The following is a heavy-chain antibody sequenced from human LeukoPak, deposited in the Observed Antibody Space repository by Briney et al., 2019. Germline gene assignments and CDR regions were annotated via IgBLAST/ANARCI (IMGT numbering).Heavy chain of an antibody. D-gene: IGHD3-22*01. J-gene: IGHJ6*03. CDR3: ARGRQDVTMIVVVMTAVSYYLDV. Sequence: PSETLSLTCAVCGGSFSGYYWTWIRQTPEKGLDWIGEMNPSGSTSYNPSLKSRVTISVDTSKNQFSLKLSSVTAADTAVYYCARGRQDVTMIVVVMTAVSYYLDVWGKGTTVTVS. V-gene: IGHV4-34*01. CDR2: MNPSGST. CDR1: GGSFSGYY.